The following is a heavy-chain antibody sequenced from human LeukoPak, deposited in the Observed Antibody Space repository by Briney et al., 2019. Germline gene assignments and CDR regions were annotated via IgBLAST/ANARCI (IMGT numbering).Heavy chain of an antibody. Sequence: TGGSLRLSCAASGFTFSNYAMNWVRQAPGKGLEWVSALGDNDGRTFYADSVKGRFTISRDNSKNTLYLQTNSLRAEDTAIYYCAKNGKDNYDMFFDYWGQGTLVTVSS. D-gene: IGHD3-9*01. CDR3: AKNGKDNYDMFFDY. J-gene: IGHJ4*02. CDR2: LGDNDGRT. V-gene: IGHV3-23*01. CDR1: GFTFSNYA.